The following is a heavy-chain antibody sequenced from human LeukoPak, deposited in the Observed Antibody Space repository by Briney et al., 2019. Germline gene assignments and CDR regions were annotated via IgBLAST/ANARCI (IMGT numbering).Heavy chain of an antibody. Sequence: KPSQTLSLTCTVSGGSVSSGAYYWSWIRQYPGKALEWIGYIYNSGGTYYNPSLKSRVTISVDTSQNQFSLKLSSVTAADTALYYCGRAKPDYGGNSLFDYWGQGTLVTVSS. CDR1: GGSVSSGAYY. V-gene: IGHV4-31*03. J-gene: IGHJ4*02. D-gene: IGHD4-23*01. CDR2: IYNSGGT. CDR3: GRAKPDYGGNSLFDY.